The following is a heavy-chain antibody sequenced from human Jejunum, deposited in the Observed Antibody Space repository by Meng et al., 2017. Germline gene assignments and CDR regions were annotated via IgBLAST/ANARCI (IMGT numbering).Heavy chain of an antibody. CDR1: GYSFITYG. D-gene: IGHD6-13*01. V-gene: IGHV1-18*01. J-gene: IGHJ4*02. CDR3: SRDGDSSNWYEIEY. Sequence: ASVKVSCKASGYSFITYGINWVRQAPGQGLEWVGWIVAYSGNTNYARELYGRVTMTRDTSASTVDMELRSLRSDDTAVYYGSRDGDSSNWYEIEYWGQGTLVTVSS. CDR2: IVAYSGNT.